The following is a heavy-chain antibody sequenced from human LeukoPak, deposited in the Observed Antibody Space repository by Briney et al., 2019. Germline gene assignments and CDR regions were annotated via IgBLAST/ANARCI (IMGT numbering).Heavy chain of an antibody. CDR1: GFTFSSYS. J-gene: IGHJ4*02. CDR2: ISSSSSYI. Sequence: PGGSLRLSCAASGFTFSSYSMNWVRQAPGKGLEWVSSISSSSSYIYYADSVKGPFTISRDNAKNSLYLQMNSLRAEDTAVYYCARFGSGYYQFDYWGQGTLVTVSS. V-gene: IGHV3-21*01. CDR3: ARFGSGYYQFDY. D-gene: IGHD3-22*01.